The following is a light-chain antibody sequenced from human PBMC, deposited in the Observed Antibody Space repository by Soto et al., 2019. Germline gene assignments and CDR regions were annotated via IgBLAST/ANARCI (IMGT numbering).Light chain of an antibody. J-gene: IGKJ1*01. Sequence: DIQMTQSPSTLSASVGDRVTISCRASQSISSWLAWYQHKPGKAHKLLIYKASSLESGVPSRFSGSGSGTEFTLTISSLQPDDIATYYCQQYNSYSRTFGQGTTVEIK. V-gene: IGKV1-5*03. CDR1: QSISSW. CDR2: KAS. CDR3: QQYNSYSRT.